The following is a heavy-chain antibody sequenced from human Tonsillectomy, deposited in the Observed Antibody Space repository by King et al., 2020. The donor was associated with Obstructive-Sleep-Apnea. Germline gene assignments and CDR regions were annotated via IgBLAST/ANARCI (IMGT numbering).Heavy chain of an antibody. CDR2: IYYSGTT. V-gene: IGHV4-39*07. J-gene: IGHJ4*02. CDR1: GGSISSSNYY. D-gene: IGHD3-10*01. CDR3: ARSRGRFGELSIDY. Sequence: QLQESGPGLGKPSETLSLTCTVSGGSISSSNYYWGWIRQPPGQGLEGIGSIYYSGTTYYNPSLKSRVTISVDMSKSQFSLKLSSVTAADTALYYCARSRGRFGELSIDYWGQGTLVTVSS.